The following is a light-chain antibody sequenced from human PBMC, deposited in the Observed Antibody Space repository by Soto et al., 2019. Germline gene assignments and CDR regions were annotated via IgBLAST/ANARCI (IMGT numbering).Light chain of an antibody. CDR2: GVS. CDR3: QSYNARPFA. V-gene: IGKV3-15*01. Sequence: DIVLTQSPATLSVSPGDRVTLSCRASESLFGFLAWYQQKPGQAPRRLMYGVSTRATGIPGRFSGGGSATVFTLTISRLQSEDSVFYFCQSYNARPFAFGLGTRLEI. J-gene: IGKJ2*01. CDR1: ESLFGF.